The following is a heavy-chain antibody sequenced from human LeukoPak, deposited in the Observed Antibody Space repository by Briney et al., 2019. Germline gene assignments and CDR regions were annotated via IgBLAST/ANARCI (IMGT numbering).Heavy chain of an antibody. CDR1: GGSIRRSSYY. V-gene: IGHV4-39*01. CDR2: IYYSGST. CDR3: ARLEGGNSAY. Sequence: PSETLSLTCAVPGGSIRRSSYYWGWIRQPPGKGLGWIGSIYYSGSTYYNPSRKSRVTISVDTSKNQFSLKLSSVTAADTAVYYCARLEGGNSAYWGQGTLVTVSS. J-gene: IGHJ4*02. D-gene: IGHD4-23*01.